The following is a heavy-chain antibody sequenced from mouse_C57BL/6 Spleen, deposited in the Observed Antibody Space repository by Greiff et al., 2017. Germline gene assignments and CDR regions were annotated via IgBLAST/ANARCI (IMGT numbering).Heavy chain of an antibody. CDR3: VRHYDYDGVFDY. V-gene: IGHV10-1*01. CDR2: IRSKSNNYAT. D-gene: IGHD2-4*01. Sequence: EVKLVESGGGLVQPKGSLKLSCAASGFSFNTYAMNWVRQAPGKGLEWVARIRSKSNNYATYYADSVKDRFTISRDDSESMLYLQMNNLKTEDTAMYYCVRHYDYDGVFDYWGQGTTLTVSS. J-gene: IGHJ2*01. CDR1: GFSFNTYA.